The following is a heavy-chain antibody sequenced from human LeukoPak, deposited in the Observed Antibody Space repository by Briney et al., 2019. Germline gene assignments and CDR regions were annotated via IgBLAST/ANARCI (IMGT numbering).Heavy chain of an antibody. CDR3: ARGVYIAAAQYGY. Sequence: PSETLSLTCTVSGGSISSYYWSWLRQPPGKGLEWIGYIYYSGTTNYNPSLKSRVTIAVDTSKNQVSLKLRSVTAADTAVYYCARGVYIAAAQYGYWGQGTLVTVSS. J-gene: IGHJ4*02. CDR2: IYYSGTT. V-gene: IGHV4-59*01. CDR1: GGSISSYY. D-gene: IGHD6-13*01.